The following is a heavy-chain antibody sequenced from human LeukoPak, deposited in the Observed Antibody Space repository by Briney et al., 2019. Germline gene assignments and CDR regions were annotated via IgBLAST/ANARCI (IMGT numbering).Heavy chain of an antibody. J-gene: IGHJ4*02. Sequence: SVKVSCKASGRTFSSYAISWVRQAPGQGLEWVGGIIPIFGTANYAQKFQGRVTITADESTSTAYMELSSLRSEDTAVYYCARGSNYYGSGSYYAPSWYWGQGTLVTVSS. V-gene: IGHV1-69*13. CDR3: ARGSNYYGSGSYYAPSWY. CDR1: GRTFSSYA. D-gene: IGHD3-10*01. CDR2: IIPIFGTA.